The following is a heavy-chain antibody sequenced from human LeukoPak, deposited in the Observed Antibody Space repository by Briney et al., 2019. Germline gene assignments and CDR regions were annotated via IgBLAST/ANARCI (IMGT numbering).Heavy chain of an antibody. D-gene: IGHD1/OR15-1a*01. V-gene: IGHV3-23*01. J-gene: IGHJ4*02. Sequence: GGSLRLSCAASGFTFSSYAMSWVRQAPGKGLEWVSAISGSGGSTYYADSVKGRFTISRDNSKNTLYLQMNSLRAEDTAVYYCARAAQNWNNAPYFDYWGQGTLVTVSS. CDR1: GFTFSSYA. CDR3: ARAAQNWNNAPYFDY. CDR2: ISGSGGST.